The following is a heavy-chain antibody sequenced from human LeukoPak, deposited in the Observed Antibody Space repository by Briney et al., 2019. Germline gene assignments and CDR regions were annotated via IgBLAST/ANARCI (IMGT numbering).Heavy chain of an antibody. CDR3: ASCRAEAGNFEFWFDS. J-gene: IGHJ5*01. CDR1: GFTFSSYG. V-gene: IGHV3-23*01. Sequence: GGSLRLSCAASGFTFSSYGMSWVRQAPGKGLEWVSAISDSGYSTYFADSVKGRFTISRDNSKNTLYLQMNSLRAEDTAVYYCASCRAEAGNFEFWFDSWGQGTLVTVSS. CDR2: ISDSGYST. D-gene: IGHD6-13*01.